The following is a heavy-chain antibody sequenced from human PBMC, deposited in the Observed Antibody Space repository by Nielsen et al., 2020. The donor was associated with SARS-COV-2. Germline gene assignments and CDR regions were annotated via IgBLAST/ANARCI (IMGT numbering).Heavy chain of an antibody. D-gene: IGHD6-19*01. V-gene: IGHV3-30*18. Sequence: GGSLRLSCAASGFTFSSYGMHWVRQAPGKGLEWEAVISYDGSNKYYADSVKGRFTISRDNSKNTLYLQMNSLRAEDTAVYYCAKGGGRQWLVHGYWGQGTLVTVSS. CDR1: GFTFSSYG. CDR2: ISYDGSNK. J-gene: IGHJ4*02. CDR3: AKGGGRQWLVHGY.